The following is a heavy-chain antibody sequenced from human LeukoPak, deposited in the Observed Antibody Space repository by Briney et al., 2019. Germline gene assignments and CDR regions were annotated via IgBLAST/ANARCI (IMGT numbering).Heavy chain of an antibody. CDR1: GFSFSRYW. Sequence: GGSLRLSCAASGFSFSRYWVPWVRQAPGGGLMWVSRINSDGSSTWYADSVKGRFTISRDNARNTLSLQMSSLGVEDTALYYCARDQDGMGTTMDLWGQGTQVIVSS. V-gene: IGHV3-74*01. J-gene: IGHJ4*02. CDR3: ARDQDGMGTTMDL. D-gene: IGHD1-1*01. CDR2: INSDGSST.